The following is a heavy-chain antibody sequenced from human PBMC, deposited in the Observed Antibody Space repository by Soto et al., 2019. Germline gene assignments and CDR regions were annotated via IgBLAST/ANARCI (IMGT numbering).Heavy chain of an antibody. Sequence: QLQLQESGSGLVKPSQTLSLTCAVSGGSISSGGYSWSWIRQPPGKGLEWIGYIYHSGSTYYNPSLKSRVTISVDRSKNQFSLKLSSVTAADTAVYYCARDGPYYDSSGYYSPHYGMDVWGQRTTVTVSS. CDR3: ARDGPYYDSSGYYSPHYGMDV. CDR1: GGSISSGGYS. D-gene: IGHD3-22*01. CDR2: IYHSGST. V-gene: IGHV4-30-2*01. J-gene: IGHJ6*02.